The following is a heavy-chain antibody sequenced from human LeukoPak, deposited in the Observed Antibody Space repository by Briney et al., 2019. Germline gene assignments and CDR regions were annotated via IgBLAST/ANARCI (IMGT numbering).Heavy chain of an antibody. J-gene: IGHJ2*01. CDR2: IHPSGGST. CDR1: GYTFTNYY. CDR3: ARSSTVTAARWHFDL. D-gene: IGHD4-17*01. Sequence: ASVKVSCKASGYTFTNYYIHWVRQAPGQGLEWVGKIHPSGGSTSYPQNFQGRVTMIRDTSTGTVYMELSSLRSEDTAVYFCARSSTVTAARWHFDLWGRGTLVTVSS. V-gene: IGHV1-46*01.